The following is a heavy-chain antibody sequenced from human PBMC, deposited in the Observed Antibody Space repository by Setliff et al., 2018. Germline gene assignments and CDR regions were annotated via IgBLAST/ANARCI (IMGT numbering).Heavy chain of an antibody. CDR1: GFTFSSYG. J-gene: IGHJ4*02. Sequence: GGSLRLSCAASGFTFSSYGMNWVCQAPGKGLEWVSVISSSSTYISYADSLKGRFTVSRDNAKNSLYLQMNSLRDEDTAVYYCARDLWARDSPGAGPFDSWGQGTLVTVSS. CDR2: ISSSSTYI. CDR3: ARDLWARDSPGAGPFDS. D-gene: IGHD3-22*01. V-gene: IGHV3-21*01.